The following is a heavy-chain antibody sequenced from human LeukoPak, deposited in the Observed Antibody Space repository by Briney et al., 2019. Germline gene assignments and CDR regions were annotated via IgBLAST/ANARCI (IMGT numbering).Heavy chain of an antibody. D-gene: IGHD1-26*01. CDR2: INWNGGST. J-gene: IGHJ4*02. V-gene: IGHV3-20*04. CDR3: AKKKWELLYYFDY. CDR1: GFTFDDYG. Sequence: PGGSLRLSCAASGFTFDDYGMSWVRQAPGKGLEWVSGINWNGGSTGYADSVKGRFTISRDNAKNSLYLQMNSLRAEDTAVYYCAKKKWELLYYFDYWGQGTLVTVSS.